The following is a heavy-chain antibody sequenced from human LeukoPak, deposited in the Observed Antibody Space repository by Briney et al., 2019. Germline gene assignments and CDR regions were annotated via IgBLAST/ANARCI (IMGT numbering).Heavy chain of an antibody. D-gene: IGHD2/OR15-2a*01. Sequence: SETLSLTCTVSGGSISNTNYYWGWIRPPPGKGLEWIGTIYYSGTTYSNPSLKSRVTISVDTSTNQFSLKVRSVTAADTAVYYCARRLHFYALFDYWGQGTLVTVSS. V-gene: IGHV4-39*01. CDR2: IYYSGTT. J-gene: IGHJ4*02. CDR1: GGSISNTNYY. CDR3: ARRLHFYALFDY.